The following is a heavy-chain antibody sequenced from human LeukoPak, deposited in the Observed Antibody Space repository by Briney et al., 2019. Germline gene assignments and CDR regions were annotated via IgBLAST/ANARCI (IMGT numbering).Heavy chain of an antibody. J-gene: IGHJ4*02. CDR2: ISVGSNYI. CDR3: ARLRRNSDRSGYYYYYDH. Sequence: GGSLRLSCAASGYTFSSYSINWVRQAPGKGLEWVSSISVGSNYIYYADSVRGRFSISRDDARNSLYLQMDSLRGDDTAVYYCARLRRNSDRSGYYYYYDHWGQGTLVTVSS. V-gene: IGHV3-21*01. D-gene: IGHD3-22*01. CDR1: GYTFSSYS.